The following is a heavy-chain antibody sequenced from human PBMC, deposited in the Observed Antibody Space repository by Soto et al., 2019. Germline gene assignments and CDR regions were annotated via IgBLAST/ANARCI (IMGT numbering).Heavy chain of an antibody. CDR1: SLSVNSYE. D-gene: IGHD2-8*01. J-gene: IGHJ6*04. V-gene: IGHV3-48*03. Sequence: GCMGICCAARSLSVNSYEVNVVGQAPGKGLEWLSYITNSGSTKYYADSVKGRFTISRDNAKNSLDLQVNSLRAEDTAVYYCASDVYHLYALDLWAEVTTVTVSS. CDR2: ITNSGSTK. CDR3: ASDVYHLYALDL.